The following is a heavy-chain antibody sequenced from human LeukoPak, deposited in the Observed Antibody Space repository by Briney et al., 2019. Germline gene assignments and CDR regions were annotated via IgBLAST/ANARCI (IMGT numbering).Heavy chain of an antibody. CDR1: GFTFDDYA. V-gene: IGHV3-9*01. D-gene: IGHD6-19*01. CDR2: ISWNSGSI. CDR3: AKDYSSGGFDY. Sequence: SLKISCAASGFTFDDYAMHWVRQAPGKGLEWVSGISWNSGSIGYADSVEGRFTISRDNAKNSLYLQMNSLRAEDTALYYCAKDYSSGGFDYWGQGTLVTVSS. J-gene: IGHJ4*02.